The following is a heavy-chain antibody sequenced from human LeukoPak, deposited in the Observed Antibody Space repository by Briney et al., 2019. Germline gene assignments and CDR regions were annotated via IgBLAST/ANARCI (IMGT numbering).Heavy chain of an antibody. CDR3: ARGQYSSSWYDY. V-gene: IGHV4-30-4*01. CDR1: GGSISCGDYY. CDR2: IYYSGST. D-gene: IGHD6-13*01. J-gene: IGHJ4*02. Sequence: SQTLSLTCTVSGGSISCGDYYWSWIRQPPGKGLKWIGYIYYSGSTYYNPSLKSRVTMSVDTSKNQFSLKLSSVTAADTAVYYCARGQYSSSWYDYWGQGTLVTVSS.